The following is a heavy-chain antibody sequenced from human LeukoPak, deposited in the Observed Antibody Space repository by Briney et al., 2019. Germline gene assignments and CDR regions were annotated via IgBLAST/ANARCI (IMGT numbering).Heavy chain of an antibody. V-gene: IGHV3-48*03. CDR2: IGSGGSTI. CDR1: GFTFSSYG. Sequence: GGSLRLSCVASGFTFSSYGMNWVRQAPGKGLEWVSYIGSGGSTIYYADSMKGRFTISRDNAKNSLYLQMNSLRAEDTAVYCCARGRYGSMWGQGTLVTVSS. J-gene: IGHJ4*02. D-gene: IGHD5-18*01. CDR3: ARGRYGSM.